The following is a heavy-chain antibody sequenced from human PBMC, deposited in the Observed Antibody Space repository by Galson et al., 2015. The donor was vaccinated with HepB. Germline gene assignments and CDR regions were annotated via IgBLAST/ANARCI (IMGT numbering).Heavy chain of an antibody. V-gene: IGHV5-51*01. CDR2: IYPGDSDT. CDR1: GYSFTGYW. CDR3: ARQYSSPGATIDN. J-gene: IGHJ4*02. D-gene: IGHD1-26*01. Sequence: QSGAEVKQPGESLKISCQVSGYSFTGYWIAWVRQMPGKGLEWMGIIYPGDSDTMYSPSFQGQVTMSADKSINTAYLQWSSLKASDTAMYYCARQYSSPGATIDNWVQGSLVTVS.